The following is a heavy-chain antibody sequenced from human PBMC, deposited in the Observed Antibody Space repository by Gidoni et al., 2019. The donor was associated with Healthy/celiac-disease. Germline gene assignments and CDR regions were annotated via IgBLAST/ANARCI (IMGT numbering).Heavy chain of an antibody. CDR3: AGGYSSSWYGGGFDY. CDR2: IIPILGIA. D-gene: IGHD6-13*01. CDR1: GGTFSSYA. V-gene: IGHV1-69*04. J-gene: IGHJ4*02. Sequence: QVQLVQSGAEVKKPGSSVKVSCKASGGTFSSYAISWGRQAPGQGLEWMGRIIPILGIANYAQKFQGRVTITADKSTSTAYMELSSLRSEDTAVYYCAGGYSSSWYGGGFDYWGQGTLVTVSS.